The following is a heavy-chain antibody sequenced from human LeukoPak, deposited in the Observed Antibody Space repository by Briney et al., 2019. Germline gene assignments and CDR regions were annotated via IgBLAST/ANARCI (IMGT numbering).Heavy chain of an antibody. J-gene: IGHJ5*02. V-gene: IGHV4-39*01. CDR1: GGSISSSSYY. CDR2: IYSSGST. Sequence: SETLSLTCTVSGGSISSSSYYWGGIRQPPGQGLEWIGTIYSSGSTYYNASLKSRVTMSLDTSKNQFSLKLSSVTAADTALYYCARHKRRDSSPNWFDPWGQGTLVTVSS. D-gene: IGHD6-13*01. CDR3: ARHKRRDSSPNWFDP.